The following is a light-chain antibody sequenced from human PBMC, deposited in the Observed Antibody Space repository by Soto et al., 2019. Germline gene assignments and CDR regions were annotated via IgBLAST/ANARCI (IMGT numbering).Light chain of an antibody. V-gene: IGKV3-20*01. CDR2: VAS. Sequence: EIVLTQSPGTLSLSPGERATLSCRASQSVRSNYLAWYQQKPGQAPRLLIYVASSRATGIPGRFSGSGSGTDFTLTISRLEPEDFAVYYCQQYGSSPITFGQGTRLEIK. CDR3: QQYGSSPIT. CDR1: QSVRSNY. J-gene: IGKJ5*01.